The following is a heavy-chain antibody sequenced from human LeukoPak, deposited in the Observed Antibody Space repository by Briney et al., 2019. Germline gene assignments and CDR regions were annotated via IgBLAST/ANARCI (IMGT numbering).Heavy chain of an antibody. V-gene: IGHV4-59*01. J-gene: IGHJ6*02. CDR3: ATSGSSGWWDYYYGMDV. Sequence: SETLSLTCTVSGASIRSYYWSWIRQPPGKGLEWIGYIYYSGSTNYNPSLKSRVTISVDTSKNQFSLKLSSVTAADTAVYYCATSGSSGWWDYYYGMDVWGQGTTVTVSS. CDR1: GASIRSYY. D-gene: IGHD6-19*01. CDR2: IYYSGST.